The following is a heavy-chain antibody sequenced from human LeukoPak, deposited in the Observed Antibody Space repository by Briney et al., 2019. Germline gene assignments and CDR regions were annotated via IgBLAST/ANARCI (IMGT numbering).Heavy chain of an antibody. CDR1: GFTFSSYS. J-gene: IGHJ4*02. Sequence: PGGSLRLSCAASGFTFSSYSMNWVRQAPGKGLEWVSYISSSSSTIYYADSVKGRFTISRDNAKNSLYLQMNSLRAEDTAVYHCARDGSGWGTIPTPNFDYWGQGTLVTVSS. D-gene: IGHD6-19*01. CDR2: ISSSSSTI. V-gene: IGHV3-48*01. CDR3: ARDGSGWGTIPTPNFDY.